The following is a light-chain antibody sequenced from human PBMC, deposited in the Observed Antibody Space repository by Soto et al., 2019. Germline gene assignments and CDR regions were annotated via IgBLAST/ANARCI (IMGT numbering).Light chain of an antibody. Sequence: EIVLTQSPGPLSLSPGERATLSCRASQSVSSSYLAWYQQKPGQAPRLIIYGASDRATGIPDRFSGSGSGTDITLTISRLEPEDFAVYYCQQDGSSPYTFGQGTKLEIK. V-gene: IGKV3-20*01. CDR1: QSVSSSY. CDR3: QQDGSSPYT. CDR2: GAS. J-gene: IGKJ2*01.